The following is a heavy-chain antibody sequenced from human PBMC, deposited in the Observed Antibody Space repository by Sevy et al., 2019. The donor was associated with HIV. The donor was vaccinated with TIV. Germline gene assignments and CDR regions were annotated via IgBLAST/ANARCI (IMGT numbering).Heavy chain of an antibody. V-gene: IGHV4-59*01. Sequence: SETLSLTRTVSGGSISSYYWSWIRQPPGKGLEWIGYIYYSGSTNYNPSLKSRVTISVDTSKNQFSLKLSSVTAADTAVYYCARGSGIRGRTVWGQGTLVTVSS. CDR2: IYYSGST. J-gene: IGHJ4*02. CDR3: ARGSGIRGRTV. D-gene: IGHD3-10*01. CDR1: GGSISSYY.